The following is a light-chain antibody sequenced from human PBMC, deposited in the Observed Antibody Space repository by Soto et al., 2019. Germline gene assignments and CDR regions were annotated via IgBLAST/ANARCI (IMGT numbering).Light chain of an antibody. CDR1: SSDIGGNNY. V-gene: IGLV2-8*01. CDR2: EVT. Sequence: QSALTQPHSASGSPGQSGTISCTGTSSDIGGNNYVSWYQQHPGKAPKLMIYEVTKRPSGVPDRFSGSMSGTTASLTVSGLQAEDEAEYYCSSNGCSYRDVVFGGGTKVTVL. J-gene: IGLJ2*01. CDR3: SSNGCSYRDVV.